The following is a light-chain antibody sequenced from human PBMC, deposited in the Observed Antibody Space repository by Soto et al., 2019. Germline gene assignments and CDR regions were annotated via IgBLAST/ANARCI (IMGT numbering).Light chain of an antibody. CDR1: ESASSN. J-gene: IGKJ4*01. CDR3: QQFQKWPLT. Sequence: EIVMTQSPATVSVSAGERATLSCRPSESASSNLAWYQQQPGQARMLLIYGASNRATGIPDRFSGSGSGTEFTLTISSLQSEDFAVYYCQQFQKWPLTFGGGTNVEIK. V-gene: IGKV3-15*01. CDR2: GAS.